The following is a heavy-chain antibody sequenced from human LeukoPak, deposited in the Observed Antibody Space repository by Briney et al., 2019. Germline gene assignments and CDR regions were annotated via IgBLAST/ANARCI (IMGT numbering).Heavy chain of an antibody. J-gene: IGHJ5*02. V-gene: IGHV3-30*03. CDR2: ISYDGSNK. Sequence: GGSLRLSCAASGFTFSSYGMHWVRQAPGKGLEWVAVISYDGSNKYYADSVKGRFTISRDNSKNTLYLQMNSLRAEDTAVYYCARGSSSWYDSWFDPWGQGTLVTVSS. CDR1: GFTFSSYG. D-gene: IGHD6-13*01. CDR3: ARGSSSWYDSWFDP.